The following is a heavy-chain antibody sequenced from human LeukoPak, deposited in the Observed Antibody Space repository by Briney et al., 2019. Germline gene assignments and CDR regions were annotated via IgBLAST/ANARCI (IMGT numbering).Heavy chain of an antibody. CDR1: GYSISSGYY. Sequence: SETLSLTCTVSGYSISSGYYWGWIRQPPGKGLEWIGSIYHSGSTYYNPSLKSRVTISVDTSKNQFSLKLSSVTAADTAVYYCARGLWFGEFPFDYWGQGTLVTVSS. V-gene: IGHV4-38-2*02. CDR2: IYHSGST. D-gene: IGHD3-10*01. J-gene: IGHJ4*02. CDR3: ARGLWFGEFPFDY.